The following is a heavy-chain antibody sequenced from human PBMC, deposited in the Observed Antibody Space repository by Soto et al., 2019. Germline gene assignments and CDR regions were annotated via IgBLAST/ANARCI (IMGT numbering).Heavy chain of an antibody. CDR1: GFTFSSYW. CDR2: IKSDGSGT. Sequence: EVQLVESGGGLVQPGESLTLSCAASGFTFSSYWIHWVRQAPGKGLVWVSRIKSDGSGTYYADSVKGRLTISRDNAKNTLYLQMNSLRVEDTAVYFCARGYGDRYDGNGYLGRHWGQGTLVTVSS. V-gene: IGHV3-74*01. CDR3: ARGYGDRYDGNGYLGRH. D-gene: IGHD3-22*01. J-gene: IGHJ4*02.